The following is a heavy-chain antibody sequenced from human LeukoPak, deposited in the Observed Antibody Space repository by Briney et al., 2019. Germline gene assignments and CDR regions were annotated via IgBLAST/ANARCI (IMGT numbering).Heavy chain of an antibody. J-gene: IGHJ4*02. CDR1: GFIVSDNY. D-gene: IGHD3-9*01. Sequence: PGGSLRLSCAASGFIVSDNYMSWVRQAPGKGLEWVSIIHSGGNTYYTDSVKGRFTISRDNSKNMLSLQMNSLRVEDTAVYYCVSHSDSLTSYSFDYWGQGTLVTVSS. CDR2: IHSGGNT. V-gene: IGHV3-53*01. CDR3: VSHSDSLTSYSFDY.